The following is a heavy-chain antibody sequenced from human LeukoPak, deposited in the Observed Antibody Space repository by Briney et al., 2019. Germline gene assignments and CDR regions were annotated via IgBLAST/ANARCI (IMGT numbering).Heavy chain of an antibody. CDR3: TTRPPVVALDAFGI. CDR2: IKSKTDGGTT. V-gene: IGHV3-15*01. Sequence: GGSLRLSCAASGFTFSNAWMSWVRQAPGKGLEWVGRIKSKTDGGTTDYAAPVKGRFTISRDDSKNTLYLQMNSLKTEDTAVYYCTTRPPVVALDAFGIWGQGTMVTVSS. D-gene: IGHD3-22*01. J-gene: IGHJ3*02. CDR1: GFTFSNAW.